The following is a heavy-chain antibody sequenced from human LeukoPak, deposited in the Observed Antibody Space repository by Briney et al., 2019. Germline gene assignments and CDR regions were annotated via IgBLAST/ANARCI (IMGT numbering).Heavy chain of an antibody. V-gene: IGHV1-18*01. CDR2: TIVYNGNT. CDR1: GYAFSSDG. J-gene: IGHJ4*02. CDR3: ARDWHSVSSTREIYFDY. Sequence: ASVKVSCKASGYAFSSDGISWVRQAPGQGLEWMGGTIVYNGNTNYAQKFQGRVTMTTDTSTTTAYMELRSLRYDDTAVYFCARDWHSVSSTREIYFDYWGQGTLVTVSS. D-gene: IGHD5/OR15-5a*01.